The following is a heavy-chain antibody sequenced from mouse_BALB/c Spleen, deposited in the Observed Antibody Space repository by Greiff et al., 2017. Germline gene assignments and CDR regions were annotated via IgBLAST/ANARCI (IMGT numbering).Heavy chain of an antibody. CDR1: GFSLTSYG. Sequence: VQLVESGPGLVAPSQSLSITCTVSGFSLTSYGVHWVRQPPGKGLEWLGVIWAGGSTNYNSALMSRLSISKDNSKSQVFLKMNSLQTDDTAMYYCARDLDYYGSTWYFDVWGAGTTVTVSS. V-gene: IGHV2-9*02. J-gene: IGHJ1*01. D-gene: IGHD1-1*01. CDR2: IWAGGST. CDR3: ARDLDYYGSTWYFDV.